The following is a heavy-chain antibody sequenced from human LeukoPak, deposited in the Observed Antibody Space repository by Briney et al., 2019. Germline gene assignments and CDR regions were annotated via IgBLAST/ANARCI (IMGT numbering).Heavy chain of an antibody. Sequence: GGSLRLSCAASGFTFSSYAMSWVRQAPGKGLEWVSAITGSRGSTYYADSVKGRFTISRDNSKNTLYLQMNSLRAEDTAVYYCAKCPPEHSSGWISFAYFDYWGQGTLVTVSS. CDR1: GFTFSSYA. V-gene: IGHV3-23*01. D-gene: IGHD6-19*01. J-gene: IGHJ4*02. CDR2: ITGSRGST. CDR3: AKCPPEHSSGWISFAYFDY.